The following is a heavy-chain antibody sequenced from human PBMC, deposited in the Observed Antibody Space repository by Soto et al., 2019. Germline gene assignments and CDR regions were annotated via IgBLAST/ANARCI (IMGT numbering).Heavy chain of an antibody. CDR2: IYYRGST. Sequence: QVQLQESGPGLVKPSQTLSLTCTVSGGPISSGGYYWSWIRQHPGKGLEWIGYIYYRGSTYFNPSLKSRLTISVDTSKNQFSLQLSSVTAADTAVYYCARAGHSSSSEGANWFDPWGQGTLVTVSS. D-gene: IGHD6-6*01. CDR3: ARAGHSSSSEGANWFDP. V-gene: IGHV4-31*03. CDR1: GGPISSGGYY. J-gene: IGHJ5*02.